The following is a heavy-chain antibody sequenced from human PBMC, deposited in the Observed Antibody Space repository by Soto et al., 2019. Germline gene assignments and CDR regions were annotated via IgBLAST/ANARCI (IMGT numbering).Heavy chain of an antibody. D-gene: IGHD2-15*01. J-gene: IGHJ6*02. CDR3: ARDWGYCSGGTCHYGMDV. V-gene: IGHV3-48*02. CDR2: ISSSRTI. CDR1: GFSFSSYR. Sequence: PGGSLRLSCAASGFSFSSYRMNWVRQAPGKGPEWLSYISSSRTIYYADSVKGRFTISRDNVQNSLSLQMNSLRDEDTAIYYCARDWGYCSGGTCHYGMDVWGQGTTVTVSS.